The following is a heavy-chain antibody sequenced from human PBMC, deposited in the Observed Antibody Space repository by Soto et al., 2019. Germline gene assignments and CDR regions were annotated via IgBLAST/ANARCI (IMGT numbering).Heavy chain of an antibody. CDR1: GYSFTSYG. CDR3: ARHRFNYYYDTVYYYFDY. Sequence: QVQLVQSAAEVKKPGASVKVSCKASGYSFTSYGISWVRQAPGQGPEWMGWISGHNGNTNHPQSLQGRVTMTTDTSRYTAYMELRSLRSDDTAVYYCARHRFNYYYDTVYYYFDYWGQGTLVTVSS. D-gene: IGHD3-22*01. V-gene: IGHV1-18*04. J-gene: IGHJ4*02. CDR2: ISGHNGNT.